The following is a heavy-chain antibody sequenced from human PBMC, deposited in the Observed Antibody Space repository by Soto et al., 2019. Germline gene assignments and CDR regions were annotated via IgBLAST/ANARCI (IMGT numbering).Heavy chain of an antibody. CDR3: ARTGYSSGWYDYYYYGMDV. Sequence: QVQLVQSGAEVKKPGSSVKVSCKASGGTFSSYAISWVRQAPGQGLEWMGGIIPIFGTANYAQKFQGRVKITADKSTSTAYMELSSLRSEDTAVYYCARTGYSSGWYDYYYYGMDVWGQGTTVTVSS. J-gene: IGHJ6*02. CDR2: IIPIFGTA. D-gene: IGHD6-19*01. CDR1: GGTFSSYA. V-gene: IGHV1-69*06.